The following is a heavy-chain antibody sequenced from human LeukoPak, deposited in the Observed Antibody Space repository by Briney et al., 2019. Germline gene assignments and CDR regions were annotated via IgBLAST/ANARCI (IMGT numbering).Heavy chain of an antibody. CDR3: ARYDY. Sequence: SETLSLTCAVYGGSFSGYYWSWIRQPPGKGLEWIGEINHSGSTNYNPSLKSRVSISVGTSKNQFSLRLSSVTAADTAAYYCARYDYWGQGTLVTVSS. J-gene: IGHJ4*02. CDR1: GGSFSGYY. CDR2: INHSGST. V-gene: IGHV4-34*01.